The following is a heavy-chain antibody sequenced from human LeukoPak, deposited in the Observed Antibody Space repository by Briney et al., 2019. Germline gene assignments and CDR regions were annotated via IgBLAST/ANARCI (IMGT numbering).Heavy chain of an antibody. D-gene: IGHD2-15*01. CDR3: ARDGRRRDYCDSGSCYWYFDL. CDR2: ISSSSSYI. Sequence: GGSLTLSCAASGFSFSSYTMNWVRQAPGKGLEWVSSISSSSSYIYYADSLKGRFTISRDNAKNSLYLQMNSLRAEDTAVYYCARDGRRRDYCDSGSCYWYFDLWGRGTLVTVSS. J-gene: IGHJ2*01. CDR1: GFSFSSYT. V-gene: IGHV3-21*01.